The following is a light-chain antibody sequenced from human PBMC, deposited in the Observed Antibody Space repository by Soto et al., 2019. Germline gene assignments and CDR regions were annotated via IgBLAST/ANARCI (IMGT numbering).Light chain of an antibody. CDR3: QHYGTSGL. J-gene: IGKJ3*01. CDR1: QSVSDSY. CDR2: AS. V-gene: IGKV3-20*01. Sequence: EIVLTQSPGTLSLSPGERATLSCRASQSVSDSYLAWYQQKPGQAPRLLIYASSRATGIPDRFSGSGSGTDFTLTISRLEPEDFAVYYCQHYGTSGLFGPGTKVVIK.